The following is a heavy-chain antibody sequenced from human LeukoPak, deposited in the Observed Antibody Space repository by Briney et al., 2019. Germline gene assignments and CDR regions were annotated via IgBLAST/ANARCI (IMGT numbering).Heavy chain of an antibody. CDR2: IKQDGSEK. CDR1: GFTFSSYW. J-gene: IGHJ5*02. Sequence: RGSLRLSCAASGFTFSSYWMSWVRQAPGKGLEWVANIKQDGSEKYYVDSVKGRFTISRDNAKNSLYLQMNSLRAEDTAVYFCARCPERYNWFDPWGQGTLVTVSS. D-gene: IGHD1-1*01. CDR3: ARCPERYNWFDP. V-gene: IGHV3-7*01.